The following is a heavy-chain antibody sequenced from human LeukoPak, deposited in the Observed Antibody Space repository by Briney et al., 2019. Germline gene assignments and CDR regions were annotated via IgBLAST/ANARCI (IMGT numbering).Heavy chain of an antibody. CDR2: ISYDGSNK. D-gene: IGHD2-15*01. V-gene: IGHV3-30-3*01. Sequence: GGSLRLSCGASGFTFSSYAIYWVRQAPGKGLEWVAVISYDGSNKYYADSVKGRFTVSRDNAKNSLYLQMNSLRAEDTAVYYCAREGCSGGSCYHNWFDPWGQGTLVTVSS. J-gene: IGHJ5*02. CDR3: AREGCSGGSCYHNWFDP. CDR1: GFTFSSYA.